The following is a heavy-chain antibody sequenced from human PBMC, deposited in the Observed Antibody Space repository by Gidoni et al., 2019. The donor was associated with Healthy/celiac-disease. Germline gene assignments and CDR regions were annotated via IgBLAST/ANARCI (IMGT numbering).Heavy chain of an antibody. CDR2: ISYDGSNK. Sequence: QVQLVESGGGVVQPGRSLRLPCAASGFTFRSYGMHWVRQAPGKGLGWVAVISYDGSNKYYADSVKGRFTISRDNSKNTLYLQMNSLRAEDTAVYYCARAIRRINPLGGIDYWGQGTLVTVSS. CDR3: ARAIRRINPLGGIDY. V-gene: IGHV3-30*03. D-gene: IGHD7-27*01. J-gene: IGHJ4*02. CDR1: GFTFRSYG.